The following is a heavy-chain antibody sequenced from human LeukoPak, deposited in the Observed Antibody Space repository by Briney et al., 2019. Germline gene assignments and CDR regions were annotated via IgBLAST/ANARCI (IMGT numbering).Heavy chain of an antibody. CDR1: GDSISNYY. D-gene: IGHD6-13*01. Sequence: PSETLSLTCTVSGDSISNYYWSWIRQPAGKGLEWIGRIYSSGSTNYNPSLKSRVTMSVDTSKNQLSLKVSSVTAADTAVYHCAREAAAGTFYFDYWGQGTLVTVSS. CDR3: AREAAAGTFYFDY. V-gene: IGHV4-4*07. CDR2: IYSSGST. J-gene: IGHJ4*02.